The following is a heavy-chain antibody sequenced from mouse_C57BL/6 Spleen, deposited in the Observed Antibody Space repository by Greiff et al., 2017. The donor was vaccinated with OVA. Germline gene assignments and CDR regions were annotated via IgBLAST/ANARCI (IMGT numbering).Heavy chain of an antibody. Sequence: VQLQQSGAELVKPGASVKLSCKASGYTFTSYWMHWVKQRPGQGLEWIGMIHPNSGSTNYNEKFKSKATLTVDKSSSTAYMQLSSLTSEDSAVYYCASITTVVANFDYWGQGTTLTVSS. D-gene: IGHD1-1*01. CDR1: GYTFTSYW. V-gene: IGHV1-64*01. CDR2: IHPNSGST. CDR3: ASITTVVANFDY. J-gene: IGHJ2*01.